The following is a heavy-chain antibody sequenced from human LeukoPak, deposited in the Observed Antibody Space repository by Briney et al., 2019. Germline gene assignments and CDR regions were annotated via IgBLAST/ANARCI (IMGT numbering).Heavy chain of an antibody. CDR1: GYTFTSYG. D-gene: IGHD3-3*01. CDR2: ISAYNDNT. V-gene: IGHV1-18*01. CDR3: ARTESSGAYYLSY. J-gene: IGHJ4*02. Sequence: ASVKVSCKASGYTFTSYGISWARQAPGQGLEWMGWISAYNDNTNYAQKLQGRVTMTTDISTSTAYMELGSLRSDDTAVYYCARTESSGAYYLSYWGQGTLVTVSS.